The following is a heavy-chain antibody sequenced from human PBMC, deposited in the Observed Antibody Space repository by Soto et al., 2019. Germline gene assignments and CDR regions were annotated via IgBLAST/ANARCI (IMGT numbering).Heavy chain of an antibody. CDR1: GYTFTSYY. V-gene: IGHV1-46*01. J-gene: IGHJ4*02. CDR2: INPSGGST. Sequence: GPPVKVSCKASGYTFTSYYMHWVRQAPGQGLEWMGIINPSGGSTSYAQKFQGRVTMTRDTSTSTVYMELSSLRSEDTAVYYCARDGALDYYDSSGLTQNWGQGTLVTVSS. D-gene: IGHD3-22*01. CDR3: ARDGALDYYDSSGLTQN.